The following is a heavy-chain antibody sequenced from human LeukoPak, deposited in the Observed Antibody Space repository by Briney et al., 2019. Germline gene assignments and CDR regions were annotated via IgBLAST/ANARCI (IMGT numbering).Heavy chain of an antibody. CDR1: GGSFSGYY. CDR3: ARGNYYDSSGYYHYYYYGMDV. CDR2: INHSGST. J-gene: IGHJ6*02. V-gene: IGHV4-34*01. D-gene: IGHD3-22*01. Sequence: SETLSLTCAVYGGSFSGYYWSWIRQPPGKGLEWIGEINHSGSTNYNPSLKSRVTISVDTSKNQFSLKLSSVTAADTAVYYCARGNYYDSSGYYHYYYYGMDVWGQGTTVTVSS.